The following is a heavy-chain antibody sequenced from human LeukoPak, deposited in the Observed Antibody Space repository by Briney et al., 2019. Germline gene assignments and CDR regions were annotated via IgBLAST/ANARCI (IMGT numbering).Heavy chain of an antibody. V-gene: IGHV4-59*12. CDR3: ARDRRGGGAYYYYYYGMDV. Sequence: SETLSLTCTVSGGSISSYYWSWIRQPPGKGLEWIGYIYYSGSTNYNPSLKSRVTISVDTSKNQFSLKLSSVTAADTAVYYCARDRRGGGAYYYYYYGMDVWGQGTTVTVSS. J-gene: IGHJ6*02. CDR2: IYYSGST. CDR1: GGSISSYY. D-gene: IGHD2-21*01.